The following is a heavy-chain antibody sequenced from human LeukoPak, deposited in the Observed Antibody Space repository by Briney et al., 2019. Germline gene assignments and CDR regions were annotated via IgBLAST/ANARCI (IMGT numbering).Heavy chain of an antibody. D-gene: IGHD6-19*01. V-gene: IGHV4-34*01. CDR1: GGSFSGYY. J-gene: IGHJ4*02. CDR3: ARGSIAVAGRVDY. Sequence: PSETLSLTCAVYGGSFSGYYWSWIRQPPGKGLEWIGEINHSGSTNYNPSLKSRVTISVDTSKNQFSLKLSSVTAADTAVYYCARGSIAVAGRVDYWGQGTLVTVSS. CDR2: INHSGST.